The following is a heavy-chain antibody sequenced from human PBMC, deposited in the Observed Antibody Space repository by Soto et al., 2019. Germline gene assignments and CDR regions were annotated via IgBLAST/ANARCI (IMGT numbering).Heavy chain of an antibody. J-gene: IGHJ6*03. Sequence: ASVKVSCKASGYTFTSYYMHWVRQAPGQGLEWMGIINPSGGSTSYAQKFQGRVTMTRDTSTSTVYMELSSLRSEDTAVYYCAREFRYRFTRYFDWLLGYYYYMDVWGKGTTVTVSS. CDR2: INPSGGST. CDR3: AREFRYRFTRYFDWLLGYYYYMDV. D-gene: IGHD3-9*01. CDR1: GYTFTSYY. V-gene: IGHV1-46*01.